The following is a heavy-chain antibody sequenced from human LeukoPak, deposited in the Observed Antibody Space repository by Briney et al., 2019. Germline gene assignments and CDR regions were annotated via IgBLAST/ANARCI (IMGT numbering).Heavy chain of an antibody. V-gene: IGHV3-23*01. J-gene: IGHJ4*02. D-gene: IGHD3-22*01. CDR2: ISGSGGST. CDR3: ARGNDYYDSSGYYY. Sequence: GGSLRLSCAASGFTFSSYAMSWVRQAPGKGLEWVSSISGSGGSTYYADYVKGRFTISRDNARNSLYLQMNSLRAEDTAVYYCARGNDYYDSSGYYYWGQGALVTVSS. CDR1: GFTFSSYA.